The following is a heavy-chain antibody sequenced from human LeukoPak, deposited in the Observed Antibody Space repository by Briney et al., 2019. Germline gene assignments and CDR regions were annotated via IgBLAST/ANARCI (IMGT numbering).Heavy chain of an antibody. V-gene: IGHV3-23*01. CDR3: AKTIPYWYFDL. D-gene: IGHD5-24*01. J-gene: IGHJ2*01. CDR2: IGGDGGTT. Sequence: GGSLRLSCAASGFTLSTYDMSWGRQAPTKGLEWVSAIGGDGGTTYADSVKGRFTISRDNSKNTLYLQMNSLRAEDTAIYYCAKTIPYWYFDLWGHGTLVTVSS. CDR1: GFTLSTYD.